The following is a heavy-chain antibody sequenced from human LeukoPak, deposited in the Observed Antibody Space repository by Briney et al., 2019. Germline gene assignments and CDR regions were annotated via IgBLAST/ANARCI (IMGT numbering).Heavy chain of an antibody. CDR2: ISAGGDTP. CDR1: GFTFSSYA. J-gene: IGHJ4*02. V-gene: IGHV3-23*01. Sequence: GGSPRLSCAASGFTFSSYAMNWVRQAPGKGLEWVSAISAGGDTPYYADSAKGRFTISRDNSKNTVYLQMNSLRAGDTAVYYCAKRRYCGSISCHDFDYWGQGTLVTVSS. CDR3: AKRRYCGSISCHDFDY. D-gene: IGHD2-2*01.